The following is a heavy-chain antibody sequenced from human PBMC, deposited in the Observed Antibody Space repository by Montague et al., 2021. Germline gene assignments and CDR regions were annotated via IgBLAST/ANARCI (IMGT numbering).Heavy chain of an antibody. Sequence: SLRLSCAGSGFTLDSYMMRWVRQAPGKGLEWVSSSSGTGAETYYXDSVKGRFTISRDNSKNTLYLQMDSLRDDDTAVYYCARDGYNWIPYDYWGQGTLVTVSS. D-gene: IGHD1-1*01. V-gene: IGHV3-23*01. CDR2: SSGTGAET. J-gene: IGHJ4*02. CDR3: ARDGYNWIPYDY. CDR1: GFTLDSYM.